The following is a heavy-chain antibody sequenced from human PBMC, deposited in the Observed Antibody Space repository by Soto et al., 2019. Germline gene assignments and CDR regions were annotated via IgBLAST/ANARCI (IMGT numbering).Heavy chain of an antibody. J-gene: IGHJ5*02. V-gene: IGHV3-30*18. CDR2: ISYDGSNK. D-gene: IGHD6-19*01. CDR1: GFTFSSYG. Sequence: VQLVESGGGVVEPGRSLRLSCAASGFTFSSYGMHWVRQAPGKGLAWVAVISYDGSNKYYADSVKVRFTISRDNPKCTLYLQMNGLRAKDTSVDSCAKARMSSGWYANWFDPWGQGTLVTVSS. CDR3: AKARMSSGWYANWFDP.